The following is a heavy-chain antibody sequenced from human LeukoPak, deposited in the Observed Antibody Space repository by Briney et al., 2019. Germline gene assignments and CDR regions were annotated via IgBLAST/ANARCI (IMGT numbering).Heavy chain of an antibody. CDR1: GGSINNYY. Sequence: SETLSLTCTVSGGSINNYYWNWIRQPPGKGLEWIGYIYYSGSASYNPSLKSRVTISVDTSKSQFSLKLSSVTAADTAVYYCARHRSTRGYSYGPYYFDYWGQGTLVTVSS. V-gene: IGHV4-59*01. J-gene: IGHJ4*02. CDR2: IYYSGSA. D-gene: IGHD5-18*01. CDR3: ARHRSTRGYSYGPYYFDY.